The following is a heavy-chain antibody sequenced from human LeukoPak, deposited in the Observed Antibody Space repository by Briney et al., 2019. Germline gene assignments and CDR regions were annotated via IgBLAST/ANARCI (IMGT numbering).Heavy chain of an antibody. CDR1: GFTFSSYG. J-gene: IGHJ4*02. Sequence: GGSLRLSCAASGFTFSSYGMHWVRQAPGKGLEWVAFIRYDGSNKYYADSVKGRFTISRGNSKNTLYLQMNSLRAEDTAVYYCAKDRANFWSGYYNWFDYWGQGTLVTVSS. V-gene: IGHV3-30*02. CDR3: AKDRANFWSGYYNWFDY. D-gene: IGHD3-3*01. CDR2: IRYDGSNK.